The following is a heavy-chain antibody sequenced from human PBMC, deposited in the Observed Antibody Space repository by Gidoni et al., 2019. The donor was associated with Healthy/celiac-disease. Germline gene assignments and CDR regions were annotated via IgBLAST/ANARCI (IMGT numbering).Heavy chain of an antibody. D-gene: IGHD6-6*01. V-gene: IGHV3-30*18. Sequence: QVQLVESGGGVVQPGRSLRLSCPASGFTFSSYGMHWVRQAPGKGLEWVAVISYDGSNKYYADSVKGRFTISRDNSENTLYLQMNSLRAEDTAVYYCAKESYSSSSLYYYYGMDVWGQGTTVTVSS. J-gene: IGHJ6*02. CDR3: AKESYSSSSLYYYYGMDV. CDR1: GFTFSSYG. CDR2: ISYDGSNK.